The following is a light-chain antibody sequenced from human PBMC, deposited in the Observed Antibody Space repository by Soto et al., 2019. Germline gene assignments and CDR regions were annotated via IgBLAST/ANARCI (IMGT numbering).Light chain of an antibody. V-gene: IGLV2-8*01. CDR2: EVT. J-gene: IGLJ1*01. Sequence: QSALTQPPSASGSPGQSVTISCTGTSSDVGGYNYVSWYQQHPGKAPNLMIYEVTKRPSGVPDRFSGSKSGNTASLTVSGLQAEDEADYYCSSYAGNNILSVFGTGTKLTVL. CDR3: SSYAGNNILSV. CDR1: SSDVGGYNY.